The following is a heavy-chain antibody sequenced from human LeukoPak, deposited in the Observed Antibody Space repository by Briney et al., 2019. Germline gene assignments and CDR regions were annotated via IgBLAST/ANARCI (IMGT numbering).Heavy chain of an antibody. V-gene: IGHV4-4*07. CDR1: GDSISIYY. CDR3: ARHSSGYYYVDY. D-gene: IGHD3-22*01. J-gene: IGHJ4*02. Sequence: SETLSLTCSVSGDSISIYYWSWIRQPAGKGLEWIGRIYTSGSTNYNPSLKSRVTISVDTSKNQFSLKLSSVTAADTAVYYCARHSSGYYYVDYWGQGTLVTVSS. CDR2: IYTSGST.